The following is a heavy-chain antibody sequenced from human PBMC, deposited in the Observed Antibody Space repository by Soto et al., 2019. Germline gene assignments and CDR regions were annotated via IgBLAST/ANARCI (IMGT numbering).Heavy chain of an antibody. D-gene: IGHD3-22*01. CDR1: GYSISSGYY. V-gene: IGHV4-38-2*02. CDR3: ARDWLVDYYYGMDV. J-gene: IGHJ6*02. CDR2: IYHSGST. Sequence: SETLSLTCAVSGYSISSGYYWGWIRQPPGKGLEWIGTIYHSGSTYYNPSLKSRVTISVDTSKNQFSLKLSSVTAADTAVYYCARDWLVDYYYGMDVWGQGTTVTVSS.